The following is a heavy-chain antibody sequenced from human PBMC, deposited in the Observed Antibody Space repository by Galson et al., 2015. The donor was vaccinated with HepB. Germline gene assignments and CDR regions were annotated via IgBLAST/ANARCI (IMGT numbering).Heavy chain of an antibody. D-gene: IGHD4-17*01. CDR2: IKQDGSEK. V-gene: IGHV3-7*01. CDR3: ARASYGDWGSDAFDI. J-gene: IGHJ3*02. Sequence: SLRLSCAASGFTFSSYAMTWVRQAPGKGLEWVANIKQDGSEKHYVESVEGRFTISRDNAKNSVDLQMSSLRAEDTAVYYCARASYGDWGSDAFDIWGQGTMVTVSS. CDR1: GFTFSSYA.